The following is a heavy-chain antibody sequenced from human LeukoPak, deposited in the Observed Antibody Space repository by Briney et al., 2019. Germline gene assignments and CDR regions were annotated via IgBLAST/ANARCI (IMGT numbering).Heavy chain of an antibody. V-gene: IGHV3-49*04. J-gene: IGHJ4*02. CDR2: IRSKIYGGTP. CDR1: AFNFGDYA. CDR3: TRDQTPYY. Sequence: PGGSLRLPCTTSAFNFGDYAMTWVRQAPAKGLEWVGFIRSKIYGGTPEYAASVKGRFTISRDDSKGVAYLQMNSLKTEDTAVYYCTRDQTPYYWGQGTLVTVAS.